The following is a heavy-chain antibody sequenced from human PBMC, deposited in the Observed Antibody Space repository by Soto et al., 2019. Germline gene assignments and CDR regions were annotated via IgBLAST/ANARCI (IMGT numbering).Heavy chain of an antibody. CDR1: GGTFSSYT. J-gene: IGHJ4*02. V-gene: IGHV1-69*08. Sequence: QVQLVQSGAEVKKPGSSVKVSCKASGGTFSSYTISWVRQAPGQGLEWMGRIIPILGIANYAQKFQGRVTITXXKXTXXAYMELSSLRSEDTAVYYCAREVRYCSSTSCYSDYWGQGTLVTVSS. D-gene: IGHD2-2*01. CDR3: AREVRYCSSTSCYSDY. CDR2: IIPILGIA.